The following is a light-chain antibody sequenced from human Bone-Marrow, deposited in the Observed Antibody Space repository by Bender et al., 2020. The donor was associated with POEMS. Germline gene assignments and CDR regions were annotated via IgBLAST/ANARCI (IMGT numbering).Light chain of an antibody. V-gene: IGLV2-14*01. CDR1: SRDVGGYEY. CDR2: DVK. Sequence: QSALTQPASVSGSPGQSITISCTGTSRDVGGYEYVSWYRQYPGKAPQFIIYDVKSRPSGVSNRFSGSKSGNTASLTISGLQAEDEADYYCSSYASIIKVFGTGTKVTVL. J-gene: IGLJ1*01. CDR3: SSYASIIKV.